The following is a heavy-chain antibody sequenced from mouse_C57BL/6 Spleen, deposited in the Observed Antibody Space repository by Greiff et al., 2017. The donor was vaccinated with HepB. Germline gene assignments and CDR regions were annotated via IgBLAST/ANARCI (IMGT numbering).Heavy chain of an antibody. CDR1: GYSITSGYY. CDR3: ARYDYDVGSYAY. J-gene: IGHJ3*01. D-gene: IGHD2-4*01. V-gene: IGHV3-6*01. CDR2: ISYDGSN. Sequence: EVKVEESGPGLVKPSQSLSLTCSVTGYSITSGYYWNWIRQFPGDKLEWMGYISYDGSNNYNPSLKNRISITRDTSKNQFFLKLNSVTTEDTATYYCARYDYDVGSYAYWGQGTLVTVSA.